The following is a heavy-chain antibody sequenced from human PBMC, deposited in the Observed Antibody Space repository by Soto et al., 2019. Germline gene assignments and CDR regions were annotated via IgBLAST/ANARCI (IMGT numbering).Heavy chain of an antibody. CDR3: VATYGDYLDY. CDR1: GYKFTTYG. Sequence: VECLISSCHVSGYKFTTYGIVWVGQMLGKGMEWMAIIYPDDSDSRYSPSFQGQITISADKSISTAYLQWSSLKASDTPIYYCVATYGDYLDYWGQGTLVTVSS. D-gene: IGHD4-17*01. J-gene: IGHJ4*02. V-gene: IGHV5-51*01. CDR2: IYPDDSDS.